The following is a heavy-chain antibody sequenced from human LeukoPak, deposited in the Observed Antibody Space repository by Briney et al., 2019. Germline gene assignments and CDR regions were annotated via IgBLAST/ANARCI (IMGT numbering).Heavy chain of an antibody. Sequence: GGSLRLSCAASGFTFSSYAMSWVRQAPGKGLEWVSAISGSGGSTYYADSVKGRSTISRDNSKNTLYLQMNSLRAEDTAVYYCARDFGQWLALDYWGQGTLVTVSS. CDR3: ARDFGQWLALDY. CDR2: ISGSGGST. CDR1: GFTFSSYA. J-gene: IGHJ4*02. D-gene: IGHD6-19*01. V-gene: IGHV3-23*01.